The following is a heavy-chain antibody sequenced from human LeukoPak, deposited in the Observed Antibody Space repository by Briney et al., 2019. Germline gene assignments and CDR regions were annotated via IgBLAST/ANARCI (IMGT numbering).Heavy chain of an antibody. J-gene: IGHJ4*02. CDR1: GYTFTTYA. Sequence: ASVKVSCKASGYTFTTYAISWVRQAPGQGLEWMGWISAYNGNTNYAQKLQGRVTVTTDTTTRTAYMELRSLTSDDTAIYYCARAEEVRGGITSFDYWGQGTLVTVSS. CDR2: ISAYNGNT. V-gene: IGHV1-18*01. CDR3: ARAEEVRGGITSFDY. D-gene: IGHD3-10*01.